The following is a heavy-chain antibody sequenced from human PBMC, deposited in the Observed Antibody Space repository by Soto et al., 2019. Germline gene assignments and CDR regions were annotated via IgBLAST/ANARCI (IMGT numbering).Heavy chain of an antibody. D-gene: IGHD4-17*01. CDR1: GFTFSDYS. V-gene: IGHV3-48*02. J-gene: IGHJ4*02. CDR2: IRSSSSDT. CDR3: ARDKLRTVTTIDF. Sequence: EVQLVESGGGLVQPGGSLRLSCAASGFTFSDYSMNWVRQAPGKGLEWVSNIRSSSSDTYYADSVKGRFTIFRDNAKNSLCLQMNSLRDEDTAVYYCARDKLRTVTTIDFWGLGTLVTVSS.